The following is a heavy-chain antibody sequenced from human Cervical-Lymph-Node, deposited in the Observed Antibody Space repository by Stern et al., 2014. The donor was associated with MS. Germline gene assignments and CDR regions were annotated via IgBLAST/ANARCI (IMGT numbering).Heavy chain of an antibody. D-gene: IGHD1-26*01. J-gene: IGHJ4*02. Sequence: QVQLVESGSELKKPGASVKVFCKASGYTFTSYAMNWVRQAPGQGLEWMGWINTNTGDPTYAKGFRGRFAFSLDTSVSTAYLQISSLKAADTAMYYCARVDQSSGNYPLHYWGQGTLVTVSS. V-gene: IGHV7-4-1*02. CDR3: ARVDQSSGNYPLHY. CDR2: INTNTGDP. CDR1: GYTFTSYA.